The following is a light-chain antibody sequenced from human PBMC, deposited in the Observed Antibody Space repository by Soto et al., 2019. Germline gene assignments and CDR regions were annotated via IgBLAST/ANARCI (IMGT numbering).Light chain of an antibody. Sequence: DIQLTQSPSFLSASVGDRVTITCRASQGMSSYLAWYQQKPGKAPKLLIYAASTLQSGVPSRFSGSGSGTEFTLTISSLQPEDFATYYCQQLNSYPSFGQGTKVEIK. J-gene: IGKJ1*01. CDR3: QQLNSYPS. CDR2: AAS. CDR1: QGMSSY. V-gene: IGKV1-9*01.